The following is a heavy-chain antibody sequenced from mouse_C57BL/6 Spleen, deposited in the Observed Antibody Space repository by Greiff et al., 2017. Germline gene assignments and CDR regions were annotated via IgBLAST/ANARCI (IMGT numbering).Heavy chain of an antibody. CDR2: IYPGDGDT. V-gene: IGHV1-80*01. J-gene: IGHJ1*03. D-gene: IGHD1-1*01. CDR1: GYAFSSYW. CDR3: ARPDDGSRTDYWYFDG. Sequence: VQLQQSGAELVKPGVSVKISCKASGYAFSSYWMNWVKQRPGKGLEWIGQIYPGDGDTNYNGKFKGKATLTADKSSSTAYMQLSSLTYEDSWVYFCARPDDGSRTDYWYFDGWGTGTTVT.